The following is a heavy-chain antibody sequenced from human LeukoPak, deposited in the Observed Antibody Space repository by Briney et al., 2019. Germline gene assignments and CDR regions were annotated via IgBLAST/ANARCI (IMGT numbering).Heavy chain of an antibody. J-gene: IGHJ6*04. CDR1: GRSISSCSYY. V-gene: IGHV4-39*01. CDR2: VSYGGNT. CDR3: ARQGADYFSPHLDV. Sequence: SETLSLTCTVSGRSISSCSYYWVWVPPPPGKGLVWFGDVSYGGNTFYNSSHESRVTISVDMSNFQFSLKISPLTASNTSVYFCARQGADYFSPHLDVWGKGTSVSVSS. D-gene: IGHD2/OR15-2a*01.